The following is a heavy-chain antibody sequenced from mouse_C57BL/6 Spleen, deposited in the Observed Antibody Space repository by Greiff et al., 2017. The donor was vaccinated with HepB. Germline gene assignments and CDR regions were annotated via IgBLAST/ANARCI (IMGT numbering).Heavy chain of an antibody. J-gene: IGHJ4*01. V-gene: IGHV1-18*01. CDR3: ARLGGYYDYAMDY. CDR1: GYTFTDYN. Sequence: VQLQQSGPELVKPGASVKMPCKASGYTFTDYNMDWVKQSHGKSLEWIGDINPNNGGTIYNQKFKGKATLTVDKSSSTAYMELRSLTSEDTAVYYCARLGGYYDYAMDYWGQGTSVTVSS. CDR2: INPNNGGT. D-gene: IGHD2-3*01.